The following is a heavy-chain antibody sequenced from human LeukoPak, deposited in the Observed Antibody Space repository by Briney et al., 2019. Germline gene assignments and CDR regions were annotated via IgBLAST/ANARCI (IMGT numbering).Heavy chain of an antibody. CDR3: ARANHNDY. CDR1: GGTFSSYA. CDR2: INPNSGAT. V-gene: IGHV1-2*02. J-gene: IGHJ4*02. D-gene: IGHD1-14*01. Sequence: ASVKVSCKASGGTFSSYAISWVRQAPGQGLEWMGWINPNSGATNYAQKFQGRVTVTRDTSIRTAYMELSSLRSDDTAVYYCARANHNDYWGQGTLVTVSS.